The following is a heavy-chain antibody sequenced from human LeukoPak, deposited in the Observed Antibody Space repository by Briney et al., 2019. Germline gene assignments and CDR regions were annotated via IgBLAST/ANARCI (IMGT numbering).Heavy chain of an antibody. J-gene: IGHJ4*02. CDR2: ISSSSSYI. D-gene: IGHD2-2*01. CDR3: AKTRSSTILPPLDY. CDR1: GFTVSSNY. Sequence: GGSLRLSCAASGFTVSSNYMSWVRQAPGKGLEWVSSISSSSSYIYYADSVKGRFTISRDNAKNSLYLQMNSLRAEDTAVYYCAKTRSSTILPPLDYWGQGTLVTVSS. V-gene: IGHV3-21*01.